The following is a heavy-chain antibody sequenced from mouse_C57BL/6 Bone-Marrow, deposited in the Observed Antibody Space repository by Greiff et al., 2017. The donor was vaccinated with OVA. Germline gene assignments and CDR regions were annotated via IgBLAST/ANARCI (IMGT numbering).Heavy chain of an antibody. V-gene: IGHV1-5*01. J-gene: IGHJ1*03. CDR2: IYPGNSDT. D-gene: IGHD1-1*01. CDR1: GYTFTSYW. Sequence: VQLQQSGTVLARPGASVKMSCKTSGYTFTSYWMHWVKQRPGQGLEWIGAIYPGNSDTSYNQKFKGKAKLTAVTSASTAYMELSSLTNEDSAVYYCTNYGSSAYWYFDVWGTGTTVTVSS. CDR3: TNYGSSAYWYFDV.